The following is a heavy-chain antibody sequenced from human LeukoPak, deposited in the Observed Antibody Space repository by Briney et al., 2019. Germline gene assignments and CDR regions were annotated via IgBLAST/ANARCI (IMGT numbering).Heavy chain of an antibody. D-gene: IGHD1-26*01. J-gene: IGHJ4*02. Sequence: GASVKVSCKASGYTFTSYAISWVRQAPGQGLEWMGGIIPIFGTANYAQKFQGRVTITADESTSTAYMELSSLRSEDTGVYYCARVTGYSGSYYCDYWGQGTLVTVSS. CDR2: IIPIFGTA. CDR3: ARVTGYSGSYYCDY. CDR1: GYTFTSYA. V-gene: IGHV1-69*13.